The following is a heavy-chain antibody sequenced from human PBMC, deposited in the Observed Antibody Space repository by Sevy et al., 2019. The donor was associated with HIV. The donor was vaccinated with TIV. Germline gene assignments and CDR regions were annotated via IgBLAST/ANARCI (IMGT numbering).Heavy chain of an antibody. CDR1: GFTFSSYG. D-gene: IGHD3-10*01. J-gene: IGHJ6*02. V-gene: IGHV3-30*18. CDR2: ISYDGSDK. Sequence: GGSLRLSCAASGFTFSSYGMHWVRQAPGKGLEWVAVISYDGSDKYYAHSVKGRFTISRDNSKNTLYLQMNSLRAEDTAVYYCAKDYHYYGSGSYLNYYYYYGMDVWGQGTTVTVSS. CDR3: AKDYHYYGSGSYLNYYYYYGMDV.